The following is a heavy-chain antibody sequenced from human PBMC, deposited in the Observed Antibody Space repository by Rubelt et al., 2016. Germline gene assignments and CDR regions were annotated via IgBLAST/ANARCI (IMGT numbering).Heavy chain of an antibody. CDR2: IIPIFGTA. CDR1: GGTFSSYA. V-gene: IGHV1-69*12. Sequence: QVQLVQSGAEVKKPGSSVKVSCKASGGTFSSYAISWVRQAPGQGLEWMGGIIPIFGTANYAQNFQGRVTMTADESTSTAYMELGSLRSEDTAVYYCAREEGGGWRYFDYWGQGTLVTVSS. D-gene: IGHD6-19*01. CDR3: AREEGGGWRYFDY. J-gene: IGHJ4*02.